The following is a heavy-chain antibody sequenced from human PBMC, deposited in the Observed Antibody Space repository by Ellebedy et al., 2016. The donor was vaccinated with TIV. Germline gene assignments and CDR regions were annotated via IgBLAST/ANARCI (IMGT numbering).Heavy chain of an antibody. CDR1: GYTFTDYV. CDR2: INPNTGNP. J-gene: IGHJ4*02. CDR3: ARDRDSSGWYWGY. Sequence: ASVKVSCKASGYTFTDYVVNWVRLAPGQGPEWMGRINPNTGNPTYAQGFTGRFVFSSDTSVGTAYLQISRLKAEDTAVYFCARDRDSSGWYWGYWGQGTRVTGSS. D-gene: IGHD6-19*01. V-gene: IGHV7-4-1*02.